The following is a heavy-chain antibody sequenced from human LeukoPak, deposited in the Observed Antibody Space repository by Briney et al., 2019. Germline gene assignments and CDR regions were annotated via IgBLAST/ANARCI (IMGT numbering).Heavy chain of an antibody. CDR2: IRYDGTDK. D-gene: IGHD3-16*01. J-gene: IGHJ4*02. CDR3: AKVAFSSPVLGD. CDR1: GYTFTSYA. V-gene: IGHV3-30*02. Sequence: SCKASGYTFTSYAMHWVRQAPGKGLEWVAFIRYDGTDKDYADSVKGRFAISRDDSKNTLYLQMNSLRAEDTAVYYCAKVAFSSPVLGDWGQGTLVTVTS.